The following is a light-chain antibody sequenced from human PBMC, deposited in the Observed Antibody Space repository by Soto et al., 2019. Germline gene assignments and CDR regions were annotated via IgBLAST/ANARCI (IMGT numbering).Light chain of an antibody. J-gene: IGKJ2*01. CDR1: QSVSSN. Sequence: EIVMTQSPATLSVSPGERATLSCRDSQSVSSNLAWYQQKPGQAPRLLIYGASTRATGIPARFSGSGSGTEFTLTISSLQSEDFAVYYCQQYNNWPSYTFGQGTKVDIK. V-gene: IGKV3-15*01. CDR2: GAS. CDR3: QQYNNWPSYT.